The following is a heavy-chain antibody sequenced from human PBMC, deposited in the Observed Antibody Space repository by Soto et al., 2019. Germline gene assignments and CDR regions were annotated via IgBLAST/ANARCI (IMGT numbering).Heavy chain of an antibody. V-gene: IGHV3-30-3*01. CDR3: ARAGYGEHFDY. D-gene: IGHD4-17*01. CDR2: ISYDGSNK. CDR1: GFTFSSYA. J-gene: IGHJ4*02. Sequence: QVPLVESGGGVVQPGRSLRLSCAASGFTFSSYAMHWVRQAPGKGLEWVAVISYDGSNKYYADSVKGRFTISRDNSKNTLYLQMNSLRAEDTAVYYCARAGYGEHFDYWGQGTLVTVSS.